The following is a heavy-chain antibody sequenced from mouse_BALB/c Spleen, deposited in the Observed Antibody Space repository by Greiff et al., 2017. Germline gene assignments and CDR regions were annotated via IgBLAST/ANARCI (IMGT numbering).Heavy chain of an antibody. D-gene: IGHD2-4*01. CDR2: IYPGGGYT. Sequence: QVQLQQSGAELVRPGTSVKISCKASGYTFTNYWLGWVKQRPGHGLEWIGDIYPGGGYTNYNEKFKGKATLTADTSSSTAYMQLSSLTSEDSAVYFCARSMITAGMDYWGQGTSVTVSS. CDR3: ARSMITAGMDY. J-gene: IGHJ4*01. CDR1: GYTFTNYW. V-gene: IGHV1-63*02.